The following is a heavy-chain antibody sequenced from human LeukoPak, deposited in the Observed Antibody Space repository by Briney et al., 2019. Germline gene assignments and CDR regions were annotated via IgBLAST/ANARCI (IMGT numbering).Heavy chain of an antibody. J-gene: IGHJ3*02. CDR1: GVSINTDFYY. D-gene: IGHD3-3*01. V-gene: IGHV4-61*02. CDR2: IHTSGST. Sequence: SETLSLTCTVSGVSINTDFYYWSWIRQPAGKGLEWIGRIHTSGSTNYNPSLKSRVSISLDTSKNQFSLNLRSVTAADTAVYYCARHASITIFGVVIREFDAFDIWGQGTMVTVSS. CDR3: ARHASITIFGVVIREFDAFDI.